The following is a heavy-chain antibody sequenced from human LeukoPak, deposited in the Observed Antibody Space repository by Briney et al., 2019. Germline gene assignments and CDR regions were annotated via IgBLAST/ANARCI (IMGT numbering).Heavy chain of an antibody. CDR3: AKEKRYPRNAFDI. J-gene: IGHJ3*02. Sequence: GGSLRLSCAASGFTVSSNYMSWVRQAPGRGLEWVSVIYSGGSTYYADSVKGRFTISRDNSKNTLFLQMNSLRAGDTAVYYCAKEKRYPRNAFDIWGQGTMVTVSS. CDR2: IYSGGST. CDR1: GFTVSSNY. V-gene: IGHV3-66*01. D-gene: IGHD1-1*01.